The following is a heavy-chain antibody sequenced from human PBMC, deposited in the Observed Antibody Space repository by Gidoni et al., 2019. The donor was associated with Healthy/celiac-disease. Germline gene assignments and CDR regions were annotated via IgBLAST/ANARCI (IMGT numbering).Heavy chain of an antibody. CDR2: ISSSSSYT. J-gene: IGHJ5*02. V-gene: IGHV3-11*06. Sequence: QVQLVESGGGLVKPGGSLRLSCAASGFTFSDYYMSCIRQAPGKGLEWVSYISSSSSYTNYADSVKGRFTISRDNAKNSLYLQMNSLRAEDTAVYYCARAFSGWNRGGWFDPWGQGTLVTVSS. D-gene: IGHD1-1*01. CDR3: ARAFSGWNRGGWFDP. CDR1: GFTFSDYY.